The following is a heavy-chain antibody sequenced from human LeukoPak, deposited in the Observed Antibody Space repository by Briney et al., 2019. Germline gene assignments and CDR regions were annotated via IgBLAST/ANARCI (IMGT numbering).Heavy chain of an antibody. J-gene: IGHJ4*02. CDR3: ARALVAAAGKSFDY. CDR2: IYSAGST. D-gene: IGHD6-13*01. CDR1: GFTFSSCS. Sequence: GGSLRLSCAASGFTFSSCSMNWVRQAPGKGLEWVSVIYSAGSTYYADSVKGRFTISRDNSKNTVYLQMNSLRAEDTAVYYCARALVAAAGKSFDYWGQGTLVTVSS. V-gene: IGHV3-53*01.